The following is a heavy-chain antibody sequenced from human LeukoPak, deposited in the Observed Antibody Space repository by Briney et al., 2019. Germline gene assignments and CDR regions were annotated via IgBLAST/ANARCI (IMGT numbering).Heavy chain of an antibody. CDR2: IYYSGST. J-gene: IGHJ4*02. Sequence: SETLSLTCTVSGGSISSYYWSWIRQPPGKGLEWIGYIYYSGSTYYNPSLKSRVTISVDRSKNQFSLKLSSVTAADTAVYYCAREDVYLDYWGQGTLVTVSS. V-gene: IGHV4-59*12. CDR1: GGSISSYY. CDR3: AREDVYLDY.